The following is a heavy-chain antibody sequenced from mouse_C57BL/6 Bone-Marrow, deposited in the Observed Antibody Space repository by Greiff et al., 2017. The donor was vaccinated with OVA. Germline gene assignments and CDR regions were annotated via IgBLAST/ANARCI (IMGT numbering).Heavy chain of an antibody. V-gene: IGHV1-54*01. J-gene: IGHJ2*01. D-gene: IGHD1-1*01. CDR1: GYAFTNYL. Sequence: VQLQESGAELVRPGTSVKVSCKASGYAFTNYLIEWVKQRPGQGLEWIGVINPGSGGTNYNEKFQGKATLPADKSSSTAYMQLSSLTSEDSAVYYCAAITTVVTGTYSCDYWGQGTTLTVSS. CDR3: AAITTVVTGTYSCDY. CDR2: INPGSGGT.